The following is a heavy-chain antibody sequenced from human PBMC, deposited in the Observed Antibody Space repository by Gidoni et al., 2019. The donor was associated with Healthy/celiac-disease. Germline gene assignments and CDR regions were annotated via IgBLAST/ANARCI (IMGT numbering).Heavy chain of an antibody. CDR1: GFTFSSYS. J-gene: IGHJ4*02. Sequence: SCAASGFTFSSYSMNWVRQAPGKGLEWVSSISSSSSYIYYADSVKGRFTISRDNAKNSLYLQMNSLRAEDTAVYYCARDPMVRGAVLDYWGQGTLVTVSS. D-gene: IGHD3-10*01. CDR2: ISSSSSYI. V-gene: IGHV3-21*01. CDR3: ARDPMVRGAVLDY.